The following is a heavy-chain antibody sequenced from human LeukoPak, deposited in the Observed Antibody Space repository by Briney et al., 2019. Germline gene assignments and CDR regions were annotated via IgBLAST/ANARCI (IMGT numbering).Heavy chain of an antibody. J-gene: IGHJ4*02. CDR2: TGSTGVST. Sequence: PGGSLRLSCAASGFTFSSYAINWVRQAPGKGLEWVSGTGSTGVSTFYADSVKGRFTVSIDNSKNTLSLQMNSLRAEDTAVYYCAKDPGVVPAHYFDYWGQGTLVTVSS. CDR3: AKDPGVVPAHYFDY. CDR1: GFTFSSYA. D-gene: IGHD2-2*01. V-gene: IGHV3-23*01.